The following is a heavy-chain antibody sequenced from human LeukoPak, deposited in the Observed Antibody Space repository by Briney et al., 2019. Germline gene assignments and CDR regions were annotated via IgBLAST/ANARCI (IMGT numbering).Heavy chain of an antibody. CDR1: GYSISSGYY. D-gene: IGHD5-18*01. V-gene: IGHV4-38-2*01. CDR3: ARVGGYSYGNYYFNY. Sequence: SETLSLTCAVSGYSISSGYYWGWIRQPPGKGLDWIGSIPHSGSTYYNPSLRSRVTISIDTSKNQFSLRLNSVTATDTAVYYCARVGGYSYGNYYFNYWGQGTLVTVSS. CDR2: IPHSGST. J-gene: IGHJ4*02.